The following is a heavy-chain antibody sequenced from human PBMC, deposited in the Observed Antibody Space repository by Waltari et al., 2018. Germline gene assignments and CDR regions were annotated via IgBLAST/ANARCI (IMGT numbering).Heavy chain of an antibody. Sequence: QVQLVQYGDEVKTPGASVKVYCKSSGYTFTSYDINWVRQATGQGLEGMGWMNPNSGNTGYAQKCQGRVTMTRNTSISTAYMELSGLRSEDTAVYYCARETTNLDYWGQGTLVTVSS. V-gene: IGHV1-8*01. J-gene: IGHJ4*02. D-gene: IGHD4-17*01. CDR3: ARETTNLDY. CDR2: MNPNSGNT. CDR1: GYTFTSYD.